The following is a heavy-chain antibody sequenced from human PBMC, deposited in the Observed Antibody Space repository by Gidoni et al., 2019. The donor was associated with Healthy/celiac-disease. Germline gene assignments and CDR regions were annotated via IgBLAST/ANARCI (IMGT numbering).Heavy chain of an antibody. J-gene: IGHJ4*02. CDR3: AKDHSSSWYAGEFDY. V-gene: IGHV3-23*01. CDR2: ISGSGGST. Sequence: EVQLLESGGGLVQPGGSLRLSCAASGFTFSSYAMSWVRQAPGKGLEWVPAISGSGGSTYYADSVKGRFTISRDNSKNTLYLQMNSLRAEDTAVYYCAKDHSSSWYAGEFDYWGQGTLVTVSS. D-gene: IGHD6-13*01. CDR1: GFTFSSYA.